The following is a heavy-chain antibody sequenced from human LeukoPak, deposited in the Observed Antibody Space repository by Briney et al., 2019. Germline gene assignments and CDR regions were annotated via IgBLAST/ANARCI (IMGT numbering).Heavy chain of an antibody. V-gene: IGHV3-30*03. CDR2: ISSDGSSK. J-gene: IGHJ4*02. CDR3: ARGENSKTYPVSGY. Sequence: GKFLRLSCAASGFTFSSYGMHWVRQAPGKGLEWVAVISSDGSSKYYIDSVKGRFTISRDNSKNTLFLQMNSLRAEDTAVYYCARGENSKTYPVSGYWGQGTLVTVSS. D-gene: IGHD2/OR15-2a*01. CDR1: GFTFSSYG.